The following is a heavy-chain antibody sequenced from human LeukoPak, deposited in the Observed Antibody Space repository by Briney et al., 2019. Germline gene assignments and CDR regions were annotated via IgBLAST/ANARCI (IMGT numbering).Heavy chain of an antibody. CDR1: GFTFSSYW. J-gene: IGHJ4*02. V-gene: IGHV3-7*01. D-gene: IGHD4-17*01. CDR2: IKQDGSEK. Sequence: GGSLRLPCAASGFTFSSYWMSWVRQAPGKGLEWGANIKQDGSEKYYVDSVKGRFTISRDNAKNSLYLQMNSLRAEDTAVYYCARDGLHDYGDYVGYFDYWGQETLVTVSS. CDR3: ARDGLHDYGDYVGYFDY.